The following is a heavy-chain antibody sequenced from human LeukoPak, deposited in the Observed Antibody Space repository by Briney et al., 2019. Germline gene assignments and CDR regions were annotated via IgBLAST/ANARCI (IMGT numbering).Heavy chain of an antibody. CDR1: GFTFSDYS. Sequence: PGGSLRLSCAASGFTFSDYSMNWVRQAQGKGLEWISYIGISSGNTKYADSVKGRFTISGDKAKNSLYLQMNSLRVEDTAVYYCARDYKYAFDNWGQGTLVTVSS. CDR2: IGISSGNT. J-gene: IGHJ4*02. D-gene: IGHD5-24*01. CDR3: ARDYKYAFDN. V-gene: IGHV3-48*01.